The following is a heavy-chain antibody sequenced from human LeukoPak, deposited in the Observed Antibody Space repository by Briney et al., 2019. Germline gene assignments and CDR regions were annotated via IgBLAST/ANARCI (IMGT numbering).Heavy chain of an antibody. V-gene: IGHV4-39*01. D-gene: IGHD3-10*01. J-gene: IGHJ4*02. Sequence: SETLSLTCTVSGGSISSSSYYWGWIRQPPGKGLEWIGSIYYGGSTYYNPSLKSRVTISVDTSKNQFSLKLSSVTAADTAVYYCASFANLLLWFGELLKPTEDYFDYWGQGTLVTVSS. CDR3: ASFANLLLWFGELLKPTEDYFDY. CDR1: GGSISSSSYY. CDR2: IYYGGST.